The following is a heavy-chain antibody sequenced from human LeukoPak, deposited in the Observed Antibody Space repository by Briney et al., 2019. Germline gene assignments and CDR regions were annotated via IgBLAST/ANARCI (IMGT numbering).Heavy chain of an antibody. CDR3: VRGRDYYYGLDV. Sequence: ASVKVSCKTSGYTFTSYDINWVRQAPGQGLEYMGWMNPNSGVTTNAKKFQGRVSMPRDTSTTTAYMEVRGLRSDDTAVYYCVRGRDYYYGLDVWGQGTTVIVSS. CDR2: MNPNSGVT. V-gene: IGHV1-8*01. J-gene: IGHJ6*02. CDR1: GYTFTSYD.